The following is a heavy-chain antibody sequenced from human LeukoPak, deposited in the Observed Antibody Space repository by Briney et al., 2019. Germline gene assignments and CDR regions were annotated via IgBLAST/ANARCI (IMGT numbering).Heavy chain of an antibody. J-gene: IGHJ4*02. Sequence: PGGSLRLSCAASGFTVSSNYMSWVRQAPGKGLEWVSVIYSGGSTHYADSVKGRFTISRDNSKNTLYLQMNSLRAEDTAVYYCARFRFPGDFDYWGQGTLVTVSS. CDR1: GFTVSSNY. D-gene: IGHD3-10*01. V-gene: IGHV3-53*01. CDR2: IYSGGST. CDR3: ARFRFPGDFDY.